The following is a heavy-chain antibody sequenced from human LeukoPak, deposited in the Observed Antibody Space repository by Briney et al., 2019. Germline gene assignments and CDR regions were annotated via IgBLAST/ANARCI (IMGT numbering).Heavy chain of an antibody. J-gene: IGHJ5*02. V-gene: IGHV1-2*06. D-gene: IGHD3-3*01. Sequence: ASVKVSCKASGYTFTGYYMHWVRQAPGQGLEWMGRINPNSGGTSYAQKFQGRVTMTRDTSISTAYMELSRLRSDDTAVYYCARAVNYDLWSGSGNWFDPWGQGTLVTVSS. CDR1: GYTFTGYY. CDR3: ARAVNYDLWSGSGNWFDP. CDR2: INPNSGGT.